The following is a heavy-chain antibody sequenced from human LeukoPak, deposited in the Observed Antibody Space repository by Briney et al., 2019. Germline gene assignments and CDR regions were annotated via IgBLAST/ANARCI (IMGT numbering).Heavy chain of an antibody. CDR2: ISGSGGST. D-gene: IGHD6-13*01. CDR3: AKGISSSWYDY. Sequence: GGSLRLSCAASGFTFSIHAMSWVRQAPGKGLEWVSAISGSGGSTYYADSVKGRFTISRDNSKNTLYLQMNSLRAEDTAVYYCAKGISSSWYDYWGQGTLVTVSS. V-gene: IGHV3-23*01. CDR1: GFTFSIHA. J-gene: IGHJ4*02.